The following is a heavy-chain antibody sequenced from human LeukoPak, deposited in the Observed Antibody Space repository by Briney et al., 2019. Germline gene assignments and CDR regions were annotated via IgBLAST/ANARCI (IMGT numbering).Heavy chain of an antibody. Sequence: SETLSLTCAVYGGSFSGYYWSWIRQPPGKGLEWIGEINHSGSTNYNPSLKSRVTISVDTYKNQFSLKLSSVTAAGTAVYYCARGGASGSCYGWGQGTLVTVSS. D-gene: IGHD2-15*01. J-gene: IGHJ4*02. CDR3: ARGGASGSCYG. V-gene: IGHV4-34*01. CDR2: INHSGST. CDR1: GGSFSGYY.